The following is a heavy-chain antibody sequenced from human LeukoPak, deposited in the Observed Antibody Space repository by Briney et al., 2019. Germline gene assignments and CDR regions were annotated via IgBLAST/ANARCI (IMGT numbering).Heavy chain of an antibody. D-gene: IGHD1-26*01. J-gene: IGHJ4*02. V-gene: IGHV3-49*04. CDR2: IRSKAYGGTT. CDR1: GFTFGDYA. CDR3: TRVGGSYSYYFDY. Sequence: GGSLRLSCTASGFTFGDYAMGWVRQAPGKGLEWVGFIRSKAYGGTTEYAASVKGRFTISRDDSKSIAYLQMNSLKTEDTAVYYCTRVGGSYSYYFDYWGQGTLVTVSS.